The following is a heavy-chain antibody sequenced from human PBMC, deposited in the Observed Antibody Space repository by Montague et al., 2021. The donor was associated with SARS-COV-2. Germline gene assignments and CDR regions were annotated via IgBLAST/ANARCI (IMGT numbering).Heavy chain of an antibody. Sequence: SETLSLTCAVYGESFIGYYWTWIRQSPGKGLEWIAEINHSGTTNYNFNPSLRSRVTISVDTSKSQFSLKLSSVTAADTGVYYCARWDPQTLTLIGLRGKSASDYWGQGTLVTVSS. CDR2: INHSGTT. D-gene: IGHD4-23*01. J-gene: IGHJ4*02. CDR1: GESFIGYY. V-gene: IGHV4-34*01. CDR3: ARWDPQTLTLIGLRGKSASDY.